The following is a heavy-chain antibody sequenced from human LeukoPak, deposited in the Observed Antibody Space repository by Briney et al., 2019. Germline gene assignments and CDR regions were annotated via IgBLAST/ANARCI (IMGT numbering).Heavy chain of an antibody. V-gene: IGHV3-7*01. Sequence: PGGSLRLSCAASGFTFSSYWMSWVRQAPGKGLEWVANIKQDGSEKYYVDSVKGRFTISRDNAKNSLYLQMNSLRAEDTAVYYCAKDRGITMIVGSFDPGGQGTLVTVSS. CDR1: GFTFSSYW. CDR2: IKQDGSEK. J-gene: IGHJ5*02. CDR3: AKDRGITMIVGSFDP. D-gene: IGHD3-22*01.